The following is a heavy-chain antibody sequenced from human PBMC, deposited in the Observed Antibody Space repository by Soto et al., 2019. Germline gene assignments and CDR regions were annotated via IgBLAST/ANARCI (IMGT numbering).Heavy chain of an antibody. V-gene: IGHV3-7*05. CDR1: GFTFSSYW. CDR2: IKQDGSEK. CDR3: ARGFTSWKPTWGY. J-gene: IGHJ4*02. Sequence: GGSLRLSCAASGFTFSSYWMSWVRQAPGKGLEWVANIKQDGSEKYYVDSVKGRFTISRDNAKNSLYLQMNSLRAEDTAVYYCARGFTSWKPTWGYWGQGTLVTVSS. D-gene: IGHD1-1*01.